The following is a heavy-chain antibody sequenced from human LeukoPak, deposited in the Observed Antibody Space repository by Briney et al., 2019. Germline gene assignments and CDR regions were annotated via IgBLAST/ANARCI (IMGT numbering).Heavy chain of an antibody. Sequence: GGSLRLSCEGSGFSFSSYWMTWVRQSPGKGPEWVANIKQDESERYTVDSVKGRSTISRDNAKNSVNLHMNSLRAEDTAVYYCARDRGSTVTTGHGYWGQGTLVTVSS. CDR2: IKQDESER. J-gene: IGHJ4*02. V-gene: IGHV3-7*01. CDR3: ARDRGSTVTTGHGY. CDR1: GFSFSSYW. D-gene: IGHD4-17*01.